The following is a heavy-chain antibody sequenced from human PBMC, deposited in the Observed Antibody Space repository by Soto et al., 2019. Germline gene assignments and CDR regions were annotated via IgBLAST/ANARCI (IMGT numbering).Heavy chain of an antibody. J-gene: IGHJ4*02. Sequence: QVQLVESGGGLVKPGGSLRLSCAASGVTFSDYYMNWIRQAPGKGLEWVSYISGSGSTIYYLDSVKGRFTISRDNAKNSLFLQMNRLRAEDTAVYYCAGRKSFRGRIDSWGQGTLVTVSS. CDR3: AGRKSFRGRIDS. V-gene: IGHV3-11*01. CDR1: GVTFSDYY. D-gene: IGHD3-10*01. CDR2: ISGSGSTI.